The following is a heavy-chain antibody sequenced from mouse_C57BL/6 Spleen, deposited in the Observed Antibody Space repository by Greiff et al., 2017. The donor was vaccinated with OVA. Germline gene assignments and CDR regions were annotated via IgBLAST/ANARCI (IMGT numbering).Heavy chain of an antibody. CDR1: GYTFTDYE. V-gene: IGHV1-15*01. J-gene: IGHJ3*01. D-gene: IGHD3-2*02. CDR3: TGGGQLRLQAY. Sequence: VKLQESGAELVRPGASVTLSCKASGYTFTDYEMHWVKQTPVHGLEWIGAIDPETGGPAYNQKFKGKAILTADKSSSTAYMELRSLTSEDSAVYYCTGGGQLRLQAYWGQGTLVTVSA. CDR2: IDPETGGP.